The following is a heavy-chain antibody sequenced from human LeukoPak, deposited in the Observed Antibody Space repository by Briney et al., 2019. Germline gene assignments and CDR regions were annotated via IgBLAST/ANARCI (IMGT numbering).Heavy chain of an antibody. V-gene: IGHV1-18*01. CDR2: FNPENGNT. J-gene: IGHJ4*02. CDR1: GYSFVGYG. CDR3: ARNYYGSGSHDY. Sequence: ASVKVSCKASGYSFVGYGITWVRQAPGQGLEWMGWFNPENGNTNYAQKVQGRVTMTADTSTSTSYMELSSLRSEDTAVYYCARNYYGSGSHDYWGQGTLVTVSS. D-gene: IGHD3-10*01.